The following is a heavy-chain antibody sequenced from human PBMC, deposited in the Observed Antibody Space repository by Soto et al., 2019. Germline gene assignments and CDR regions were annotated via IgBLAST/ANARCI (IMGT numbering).Heavy chain of an antibody. CDR1: GGTFSSYA. J-gene: IGHJ5*02. Sequence: SVKVSCKASGGTFSSYAISWVRQAPGQGLEWMGGIIPIFGTANYAQKFQGRVTITADKSTSTAYMELSSLRSEDTAVYYCARGGICSGGSCYSNNWFGPWGQGTLVTVST. CDR3: ARGGICSGGSCYSNNWFGP. V-gene: IGHV1-69*06. CDR2: IIPIFGTA. D-gene: IGHD2-15*01.